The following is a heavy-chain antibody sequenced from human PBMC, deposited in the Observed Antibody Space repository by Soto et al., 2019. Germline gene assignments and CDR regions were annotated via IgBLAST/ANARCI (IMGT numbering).Heavy chain of an antibody. Sequence: GGSLRLSCAASGFTFSSYSMNWVRQAPGKGLEWVSSISSSSSYIYYADSVKGRFTISRDNAKNSLYLQMNSLRAEDTAVYYCARDLCSGGSCYSPYYYYYMDVWGKGTTVTVSS. CDR3: ARDLCSGGSCYSPYYYYYMDV. D-gene: IGHD2-15*01. CDR1: GFTFSSYS. V-gene: IGHV3-21*01. J-gene: IGHJ6*03. CDR2: ISSSSSYI.